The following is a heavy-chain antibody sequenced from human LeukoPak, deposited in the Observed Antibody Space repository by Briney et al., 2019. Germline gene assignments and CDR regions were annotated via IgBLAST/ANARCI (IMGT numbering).Heavy chain of an antibody. CDR1: GGSISSYY. J-gene: IGHJ6*03. CDR3: ARAVGYMDV. Sequence: SETLSLTCTVSGGSISSYYWSWIRQPPGKGLEWIGYIYYSGSTNYNLSLKSRVTMSVDTSKNQFSLKLRYVTAADTAVYYCARAVGYMDVWGKGTTVTVSS. CDR2: IYYSGST. V-gene: IGHV4-59*01. D-gene: IGHD1-26*01.